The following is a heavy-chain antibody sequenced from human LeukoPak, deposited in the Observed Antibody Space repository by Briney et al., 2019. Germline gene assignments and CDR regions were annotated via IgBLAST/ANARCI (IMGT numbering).Heavy chain of an antibody. Sequence: GGSLRLSCVASGFTFSSYSMSWVRQAPGKGLEWVSSISSSSAMYYADSVKGRFTISRDNAKNSLFLQMNSLRAEDTAVYYCARDSFYYDSSGPQGWGQGTLVTVSS. D-gene: IGHD3-22*01. CDR3: ARDSFYYDSSGPQG. CDR1: GFTFSSYS. V-gene: IGHV3-21*01. CDR2: ISSSSAM. J-gene: IGHJ4*02.